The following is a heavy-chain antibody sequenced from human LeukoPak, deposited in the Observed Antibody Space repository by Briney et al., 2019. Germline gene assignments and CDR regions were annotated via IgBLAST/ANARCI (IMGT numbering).Heavy chain of an antibody. V-gene: IGHV4-4*07. Sequence: SETLSLTCTVSGGSISSYYWSWIRQPAGKGLEWIGRIYTSGSTNYNPSLKSRVTMSVDTSKNQFSLKLSSVTAADTAVYYCARSPALPRNDAFDIWGQGTMVTVSS. J-gene: IGHJ3*02. CDR3: ARSPALPRNDAFDI. CDR2: IYTSGST. CDR1: GGSISSYY.